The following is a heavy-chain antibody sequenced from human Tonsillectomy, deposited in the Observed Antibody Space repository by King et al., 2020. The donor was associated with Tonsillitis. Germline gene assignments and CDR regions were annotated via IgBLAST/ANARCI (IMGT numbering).Heavy chain of an antibody. D-gene: IGHD2-15*01. CDR1: GFTFSSYG. CDR2: ISYDGSNK. Sequence: VQLVESGGGVVQPGRSLRLSCAASGFTFSSYGMHWVRQAPGKGLEWVAVISYDGSNKYYADSVKGRFTISRDNSKNTLYLQMNSLRAEDTSVYYCAKALCSGGSCYFDLDYWGQGTLFTVSS. J-gene: IGHJ4*02. V-gene: IGHV3-30*18. CDR3: AKALCSGGSCYFDLDY.